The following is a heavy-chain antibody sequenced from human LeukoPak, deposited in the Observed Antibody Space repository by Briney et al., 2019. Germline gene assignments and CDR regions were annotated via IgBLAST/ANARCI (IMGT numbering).Heavy chain of an antibody. CDR3: TTGVAASGISY. D-gene: IGHD6-13*01. V-gene: IGHV3-15*01. CDR1: GFTFSNAW. J-gene: IGHJ4*02. CDR2: IKSKTDGGTT. Sequence: KTGGSLRLSCAASGFTFSNAWMSWVRQAPGKGLEWVGRIKSKTDGGTTDYAAPVKVRFTISRDDSKNTLYLQMNRLKTEDTAVYYCTTGVAASGISYWGQGTLVTVSS.